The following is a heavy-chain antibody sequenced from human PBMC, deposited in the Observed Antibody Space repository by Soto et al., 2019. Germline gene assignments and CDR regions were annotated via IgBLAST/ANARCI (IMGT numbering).Heavy chain of an antibody. Sequence: QVQLVQSGAEVKKPGSSVKVSCKASGGTFSSYAISWVRQAPGQGLEWMGGIIPIFGTANYAQKLQGRVTIRADESTSTAYMELSSLRSEETAVYYCARGKNYYDSSGYYYYWGQGTLVTVSS. J-gene: IGHJ4*02. CDR1: GGTFSSYA. CDR2: IIPIFGTA. V-gene: IGHV1-69*01. D-gene: IGHD3-22*01. CDR3: ARGKNYYDSSGYYYY.